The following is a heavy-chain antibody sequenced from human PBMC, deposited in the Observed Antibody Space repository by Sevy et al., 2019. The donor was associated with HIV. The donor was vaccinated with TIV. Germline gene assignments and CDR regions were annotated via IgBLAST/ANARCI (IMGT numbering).Heavy chain of an antibody. D-gene: IGHD3-10*01. CDR3: ARGGTYYYGSGRSRYYYYYGMDV. V-gene: IGHV3-53*01. Sequence: GGSLRLSCAASGFTVSSNYMSWVRQAPGKGLEWVSVIYSGGSTYYADSVKGRFTISRDNSKNTLYLQMNSLRAEDTAVYYCARGGTYYYGSGRSRYYYYYGMDVWGQGTTVTVSS. J-gene: IGHJ6*02. CDR2: IYSGGST. CDR1: GFTVSSNY.